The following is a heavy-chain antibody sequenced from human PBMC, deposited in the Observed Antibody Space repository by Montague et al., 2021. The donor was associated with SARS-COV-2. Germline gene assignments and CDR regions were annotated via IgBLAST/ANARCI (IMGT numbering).Heavy chain of an antibody. CDR2: TYYRSMWKS. CDR1: GDTVSRHSAT. CDR3: VRGIEAAGSYDY. Sequence: CPISGDTVSRHSATWNWIRQSPSRGLEWLGRTYYRSMWKSDYARXVKSRIAINPDTSKNQFSLQLSSVTPEDTALYYCVRGIEAAGSYDYWGQGTLVTVSS. J-gene: IGHJ4*02. D-gene: IGHD6-13*01. V-gene: IGHV6-1*01.